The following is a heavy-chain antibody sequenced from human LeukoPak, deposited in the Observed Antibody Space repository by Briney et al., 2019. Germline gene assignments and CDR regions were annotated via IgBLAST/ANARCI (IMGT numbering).Heavy chain of an antibody. CDR2: IYTSGST. J-gene: IGHJ4*02. Sequence: SETLSLTCTVSGGSISSYYWSWIRQPAGKGLEWIGRIYTSGSTNYNPSLKSRVTISIDKSKNHFSLNLSSVTAADTAVYYCARQNTIFGVLVPLDYWGQGTLVTVSS. CDR3: ARQNTIFGVLVPLDY. V-gene: IGHV4-4*07. CDR1: GGSISSYY. D-gene: IGHD3-3*01.